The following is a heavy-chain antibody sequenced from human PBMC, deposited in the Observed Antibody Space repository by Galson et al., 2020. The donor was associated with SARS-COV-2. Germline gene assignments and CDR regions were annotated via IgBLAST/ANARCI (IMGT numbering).Heavy chain of an antibody. Sequence: GGSLRLSCAASGLTFSDHYMDWVRQAPGKGLEWVARTRNKANSYTTEYAASVKGRSTISSDDSKYSMYLQMNSLKTEDTAVYYCTRSTDYYGSGSFYNGWYFDLWGRGTLVTVSS. CDR3: TRSTDYYGSGSFYNGWYFDL. D-gene: IGHD3-10*01. CDR2: TRNKANSYTT. V-gene: IGHV3-72*01. CDR1: GLTFSDHY. J-gene: IGHJ2*01.